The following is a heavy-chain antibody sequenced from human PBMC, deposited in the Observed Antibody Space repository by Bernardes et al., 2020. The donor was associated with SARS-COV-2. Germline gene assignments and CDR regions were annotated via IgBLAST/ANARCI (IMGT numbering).Heavy chain of an antibody. CDR1: GYTFTGYY. CDR2: INPSGGST. CDR3: AKGLAAAGYSWFDP. Sequence: ASVKVSCKASGYTFTGYYLHWVRQAPGQGLEWMGIINPSGGSTTYAQKFQGRVTMTRDTSTSTVYMELSSLRSEDTAVYYCAKGLAAAGYSWFDPWGQGTLVTDSS. J-gene: IGHJ5*02. V-gene: IGHV1-46*01. D-gene: IGHD6-13*01.